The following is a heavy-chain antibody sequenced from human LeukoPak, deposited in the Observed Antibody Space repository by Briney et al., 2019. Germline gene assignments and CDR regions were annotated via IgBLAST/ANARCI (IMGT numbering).Heavy chain of an antibody. J-gene: IGHJ4*02. Sequence: GGSLRLSYAASGFTFEDYATHWVRQVPGKGLEWVSGISWNRGIIEYADSVKGRFTISRDNAKNSLYLQMNSLRVEDTALYYCAKDGGLDKYGYNPLDNWGQGTLVTVSS. V-gene: IGHV3-9*01. CDR2: ISWNRGII. CDR3: AKDGGLDKYGYNPLDN. D-gene: IGHD5-24*01. CDR1: GFTFEDYA.